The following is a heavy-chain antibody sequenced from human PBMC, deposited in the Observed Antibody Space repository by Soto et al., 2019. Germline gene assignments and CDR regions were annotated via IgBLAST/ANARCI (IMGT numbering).Heavy chain of an antibody. CDR1: GFTVSSTY. D-gene: IGHD3-10*01. CDR3: ARGGIGMVRTFDH. CDR2: IFSSGES. Sequence: GGSLRLSCAASGFTVSSTYMSWVRQAPGKGLEWVSIIFSSGESFYADSVRGRFTISRDSSDNTVYLQMNSLKAEDTAVYYCARGGIGMVRTFDHWGQGTLVTVSS. V-gene: IGHV3-53*01. J-gene: IGHJ4*02.